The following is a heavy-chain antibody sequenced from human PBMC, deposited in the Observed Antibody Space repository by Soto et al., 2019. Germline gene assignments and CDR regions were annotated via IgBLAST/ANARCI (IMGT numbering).Heavy chain of an antibody. D-gene: IGHD6-19*01. CDR1: GFTFSSYA. J-gene: IGHJ4*02. CDR2: ISGSGGST. V-gene: IGHV3-23*01. Sequence: EVQLLESGGGLVQPGGSLRLSCAASGFTFSSYAMSWVRQAPGKGLEWVSAISGSGGSTYYADSVKGRFTISRDNSKNTLYLQMNSRRAADTAVSYCARRSSGWYFDYWGQGTLVTVSS. CDR3: ARRSSGWYFDY.